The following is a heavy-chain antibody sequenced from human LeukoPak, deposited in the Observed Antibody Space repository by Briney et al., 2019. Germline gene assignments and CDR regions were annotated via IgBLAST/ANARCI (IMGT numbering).Heavy chain of an antibody. CDR3: ANPVRLGELSPYDY. Sequence: GGSLRLSCAASGFTFGSYAMSWVRQAPGKGLEWVSAISGSGGSTYYADSVKGRFTISRDNSKNTLYLQMNSLRAEDTAVYYCANPVRLGELSPYDYWGQGTLVTVSS. V-gene: IGHV3-23*01. CDR2: ISGSGGST. J-gene: IGHJ4*02. CDR1: GFTFGSYA. D-gene: IGHD3-16*02.